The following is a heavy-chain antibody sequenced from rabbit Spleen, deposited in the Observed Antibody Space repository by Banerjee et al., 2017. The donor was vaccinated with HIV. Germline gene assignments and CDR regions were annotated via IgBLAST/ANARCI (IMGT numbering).Heavy chain of an antibody. CDR2: IYAGSSGST. V-gene: IGHV1S45*01. CDR1: GFDFSSDA. Sequence: QEQLVESGGGLVQPEGSLTLTCKASGFDFSSDAMCWVRQAPGKGLEWIGCIYAGSSGSTYYATWAKGRFIMSRTSSTTVTLQMTSLTAADTATYICARDLVTVIGWNFNLWGPGTLVTVS. J-gene: IGHJ4*01. CDR3: ARDLVTVIGWNFNL. D-gene: IGHD5-1*01.